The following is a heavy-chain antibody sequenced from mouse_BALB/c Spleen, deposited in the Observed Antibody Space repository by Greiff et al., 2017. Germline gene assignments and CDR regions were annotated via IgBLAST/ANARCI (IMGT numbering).Heavy chain of an antibody. CDR1: AYTFTSYY. Sequence: QVQLKQSGPELVKPGASVRISCKASAYTFTSYYIHWVKKRPGQGLDWIGWIYPGNVNTKYNEKFKGKATLTADKSSSTAYMQLSSLTSEDSAVYFCARRGIYDYVDYWGQGTTLTVSS. D-gene: IGHD2-3*01. V-gene: IGHV1S56*01. J-gene: IGHJ2*01. CDR3: ARRGIYDYVDY. CDR2: IYPGNVNT.